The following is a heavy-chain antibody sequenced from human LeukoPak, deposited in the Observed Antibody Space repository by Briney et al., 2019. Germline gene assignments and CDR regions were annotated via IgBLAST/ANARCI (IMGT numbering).Heavy chain of an antibody. Sequence: PSQTLSLTCTVSGGSISSGGYYWSWIRQPPGKGLEWIGYIYHSGSTYYNPSLKSRVTISVDRSKNQFSLKLSSVTAADTAVYYCAREVGALRYFDYWGQGTLVTVSS. CDR1: GGSISSGGYY. J-gene: IGHJ4*02. CDR3: AREVGALRYFDY. V-gene: IGHV4-30-2*01. D-gene: IGHD1-26*01. CDR2: IYHSGST.